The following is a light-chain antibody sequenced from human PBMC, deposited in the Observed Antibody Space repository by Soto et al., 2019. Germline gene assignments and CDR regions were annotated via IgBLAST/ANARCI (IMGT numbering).Light chain of an antibody. CDR1: QSFISC. CDR2: DAS. Sequence: EIVLTQSPATLSLSPGERATLSCRASQSFISCLAWYQQKPGQNPRLLINDASNRATGILAGFSGSGSATDFTLPTSSLEPADFSVYYCQQRNNRSASLTFGGGTKVDIK. CDR3: QQRNNRSASLT. V-gene: IGKV3-11*01. J-gene: IGKJ4*01.